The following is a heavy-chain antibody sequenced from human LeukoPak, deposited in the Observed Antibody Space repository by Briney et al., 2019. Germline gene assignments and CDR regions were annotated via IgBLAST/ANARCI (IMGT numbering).Heavy chain of an antibody. V-gene: IGHV4-30-4*01. D-gene: IGHD3-22*01. CDR3: ARDYYDSSGYYDPQDNWFDP. J-gene: IGHJ5*02. CDR2: IYDSGST. Sequence: SETLSLTCTVSGGSISSGDYYWSWIRQPPGKGLEWIGCIYDSGSTYYNPSLKSRVTISVDTSKNQFSLKLSSVTAADTAVYYCARDYYDSSGYYDPQDNWFDPWGQGTLVTVSS. CDR1: GGSISSGDYY.